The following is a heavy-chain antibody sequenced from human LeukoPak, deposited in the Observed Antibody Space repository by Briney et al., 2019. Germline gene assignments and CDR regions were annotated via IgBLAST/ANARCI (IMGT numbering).Heavy chain of an antibody. V-gene: IGHV4-34*01. CDR1: GGSFSGYY. CDR3: AMIAVAGTFDP. Sequence: SETLSLTCAVYGGSFSGYYWSWIRQPPGKGLEWIGEINHSGSTNYNPSLKSRVTISVDTSKNQFSLKLSSVTAADTAVYYCAMIAVAGTFDPWGQGTLVTVSS. J-gene: IGHJ5*02. CDR2: INHSGST. D-gene: IGHD6-19*01.